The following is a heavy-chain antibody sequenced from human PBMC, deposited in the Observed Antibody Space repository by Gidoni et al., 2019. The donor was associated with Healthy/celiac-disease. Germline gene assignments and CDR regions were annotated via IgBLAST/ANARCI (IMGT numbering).Heavy chain of an antibody. V-gene: IGHV1-46*01. CDR2: INPSGGST. CDR3: ARNCGGDCYSDD. Sequence: QVQLVQSGAEVKKPGASVKVSCKASGYPFPSYYMHWVRQAPGQGLEWMGIINPSGGSTSYAQKFQGRVTMTRDTSTSTVYMELSSLRSEDTAVYYCARNCGGDCYSDDWGQGTLVTVSS. J-gene: IGHJ4*02. D-gene: IGHD2-21*02. CDR1: GYPFPSYY.